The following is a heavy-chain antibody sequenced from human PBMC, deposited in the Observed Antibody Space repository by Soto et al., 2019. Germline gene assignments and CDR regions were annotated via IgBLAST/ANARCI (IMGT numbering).Heavy chain of an antibody. J-gene: IGHJ4*02. CDR3: ARDSRSGYYLDY. CDR2: IYHSGGT. Sequence: QLQLQESGSGLVKPSQTLSLTCAVSGDSISSSGYSWNWIRQPPGKGLEWIGYIYHSGGTDYNPSLKSRVTITVDSSNNQFSLKLSSVTAADTAVYYCARDSRSGYYLDYWGQGTLVTVSS. CDR1: GDSISSSGYS. V-gene: IGHV4-30-2*01. D-gene: IGHD3-22*01.